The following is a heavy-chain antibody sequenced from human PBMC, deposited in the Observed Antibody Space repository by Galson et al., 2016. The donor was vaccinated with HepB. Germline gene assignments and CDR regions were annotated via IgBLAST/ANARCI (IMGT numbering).Heavy chain of an antibody. J-gene: IGHJ4*02. CDR3: ARGDGYNYY. Sequence: SETLSLTCTVSGGSISPYFWSWIRRPPRKGLEWIAYIYFSGTTNYNPSLKSRVTISLDTSKGQFSLKVTSVTAADTAVYYCARGDGYNYYWGQGTLVTVSS. CDR1: GGSISPYF. D-gene: IGHD5-24*01. V-gene: IGHV4-59*01. CDR2: IYFSGTT.